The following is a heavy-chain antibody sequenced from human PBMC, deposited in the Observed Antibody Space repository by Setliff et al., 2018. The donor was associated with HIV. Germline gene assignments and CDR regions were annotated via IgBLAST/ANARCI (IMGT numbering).Heavy chain of an antibody. CDR3: AREQSDWFY. Sequence: PSETLSLTCTVSGVSISNYYWSWIRQPPGKGLEWIGYMYYSGNTNYNPSPTSRVTISVDTSKSKFSLKLKSVTAADTVVYYCAREQSDWFYWGQGTLVTVSS. D-gene: IGHD3-3*01. CDR2: MYYSGNT. J-gene: IGHJ4*02. CDR1: GVSISNYY. V-gene: IGHV4-59*01.